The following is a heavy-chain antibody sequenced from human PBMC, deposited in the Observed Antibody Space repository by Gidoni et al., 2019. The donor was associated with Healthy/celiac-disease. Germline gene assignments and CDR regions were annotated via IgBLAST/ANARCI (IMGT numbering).Heavy chain of an antibody. V-gene: IGHV3-21*01. CDR3: ARDRYVGATAGGDY. J-gene: IGHJ4*02. D-gene: IGHD1-26*01. CDR1: GFTFSSYS. CDR2: ISSSSSYI. Sequence: EVQLVESGGGLVKPGGSLRLSCAASGFTFSSYSMNWVRQAPGKGLEWVSSISSSSSYIYYADSVKGRFTISRDNAKNSLYLQMNSLRAEDTAVYYCARDRYVGATAGGDYWGQGTLVTVSS.